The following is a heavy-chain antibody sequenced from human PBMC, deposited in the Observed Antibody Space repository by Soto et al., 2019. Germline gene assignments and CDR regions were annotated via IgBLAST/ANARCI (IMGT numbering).Heavy chain of an antibody. V-gene: IGHV4-59*12. CDR3: ARCLTGYYNEYNWFDP. D-gene: IGHD3-9*01. CDR2: IYYSGST. J-gene: IGHJ5*02. Sequence: PSETLSLTCTVSGGSISSYYWSWIRQPPGKGLEWIGYIYYSGSTNYNPSLKSRVTISVDTSKNQFSLKLSSVTAADTAVYYCARCLTGYYNEYNWFDPWGQGTLVTVSS. CDR1: GGSISSYY.